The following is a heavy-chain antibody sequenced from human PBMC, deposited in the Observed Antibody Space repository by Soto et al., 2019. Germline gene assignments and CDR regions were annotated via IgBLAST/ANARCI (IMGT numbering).Heavy chain of an antibody. CDR1: GYTFSSYY. D-gene: IGHD2-21*02. CDR3: AIVGGIVVLPAQNEH. CDR2: INPSGGYT. Sequence: GASVKVSCKASGYTFSSYYMNWVRQAPGQGLEWLGIINPSGGYTTYAQRFLGRVTMTSDTSTSTVHMELGSLTSEDTAVYYCAIVGGIVVLPAQNEHRGPGTLVTVAS. V-gene: IGHV1-46*03. J-gene: IGHJ4*02.